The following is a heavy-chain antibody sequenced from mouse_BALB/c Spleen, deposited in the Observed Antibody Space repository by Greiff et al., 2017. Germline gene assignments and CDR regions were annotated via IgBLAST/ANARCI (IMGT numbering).Heavy chain of an antibody. CDR3: VRQSAMDY. CDR1: GFTFNTYA. CDR2: IRSKSNNYAT. V-gene: IGHV10-1*02. J-gene: IGHJ4*01. Sequence: EVKLMESGGGLVQPKGSLKLSCAASGFTFNTYAMNWVRQAPGKGLEWVARIRSKSNNYATYYADSVKDRFTISRDDSQSMLYLQMNNLKTEDTAMYYCVRQSAMDYWGQGTSVTVSS.